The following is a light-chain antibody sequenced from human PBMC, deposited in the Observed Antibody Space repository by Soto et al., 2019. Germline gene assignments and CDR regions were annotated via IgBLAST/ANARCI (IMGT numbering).Light chain of an antibody. CDR3: QQYNNWPPWT. V-gene: IGKV3-15*01. J-gene: IGKJ1*01. Sequence: EIVMTQSPATLSVSPGERATLSCRASQSVSSNLAWYQQKPGQAPRLLIYGASTRATGIPARFSGSGSGTESTLTTSSRQPEDFAVYYCQQYNNWPPWTFGQGTKVEI. CDR1: QSVSSN. CDR2: GAS.